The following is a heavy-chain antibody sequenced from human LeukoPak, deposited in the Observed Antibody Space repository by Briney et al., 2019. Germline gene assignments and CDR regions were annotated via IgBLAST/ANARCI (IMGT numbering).Heavy chain of an antibody. CDR1: GGSISSSSYY. V-gene: IGHV4-39*07. J-gene: IGHJ5*02. CDR3: ARRVYYYDSSGFDP. CDR2: IYYSGST. D-gene: IGHD3-22*01. Sequence: SETLSLTCTVSGGSISSSSYYWGWIRQPPGKGLEWIGSIYYSGSTYYNPSLKSRVIISVDTSKNQFSLKLRSVTAADTAVYYCARRVYYYDSSGFDPWGQGTLVTVSS.